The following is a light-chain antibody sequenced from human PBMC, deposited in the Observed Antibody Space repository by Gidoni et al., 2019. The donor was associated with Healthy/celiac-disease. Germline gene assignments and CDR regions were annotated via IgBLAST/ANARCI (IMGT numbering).Light chain of an antibody. CDR2: QDS. CDR1: KLGDKY. V-gene: IGLV3-1*01. Sequence: SYELTQPPSVSVSPGQTASITCSGDKLGDKYACWYQQKPGQSPVLVIYQDSKRPSGIPERFSGSNSGNTATLTISGTQAMDEADYYCQAWDSSNVVFGGGTKLTXL. CDR3: QAWDSSNVV. J-gene: IGLJ2*01.